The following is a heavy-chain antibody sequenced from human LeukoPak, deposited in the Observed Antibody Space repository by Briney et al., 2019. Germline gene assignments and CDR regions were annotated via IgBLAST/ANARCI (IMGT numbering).Heavy chain of an antibody. D-gene: IGHD1-26*01. V-gene: IGHV4-4*07. CDR1: GGSISSYY. J-gene: IGHJ3*02. CDR2: IYTSRST. CDR3: ARFSPRAYAFDI. Sequence: SETLSLTCTVSGGSISSYYWSWLRQPAGKGLEWIGRIYTSRSTNYNPSLKSRVTMSVDTSKNQFSLKLSSVTAADTAVYYCARFSPRAYAFDIWGQGTMVTVSS.